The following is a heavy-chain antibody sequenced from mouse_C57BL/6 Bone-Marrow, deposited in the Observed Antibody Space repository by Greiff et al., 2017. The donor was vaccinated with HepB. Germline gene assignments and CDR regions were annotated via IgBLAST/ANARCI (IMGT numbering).Heavy chain of an antibody. CDR3: AINWDGYFDV. CDR1: GYSFTGYY. D-gene: IGHD4-1*01. Sequence: VQLQQSGPELVKPGASVKISCKASGYSFTGYYMNWVKQSPEKSLEWIGEINPSTGGTTYNQKFKAKATLTVDKSSSTAYMQLKSLTSEDSAVYYCAINWDGYFDVWGTGPTVTVSS. V-gene: IGHV1-42*01. CDR2: INPSTGGT. J-gene: IGHJ1*03.